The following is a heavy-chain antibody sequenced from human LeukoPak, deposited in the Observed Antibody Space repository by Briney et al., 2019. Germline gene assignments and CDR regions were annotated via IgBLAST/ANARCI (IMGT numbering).Heavy chain of an antibody. D-gene: IGHD1-26*01. Sequence: NPSETLSLTCTVSGGSISSSRDYWAWIRQPPGKGLEWIANIYYSGSTYYSPSLKSRVTISVDTSKNQFFLKLSSVTAADTAVYYCARSGSYTYYYYMDVWGKGTTVTVSS. CDR2: IYYSGST. V-gene: IGHV4-39*07. CDR3: ARSGSYTYYYYMDV. CDR1: GGSISSSRDY. J-gene: IGHJ6*03.